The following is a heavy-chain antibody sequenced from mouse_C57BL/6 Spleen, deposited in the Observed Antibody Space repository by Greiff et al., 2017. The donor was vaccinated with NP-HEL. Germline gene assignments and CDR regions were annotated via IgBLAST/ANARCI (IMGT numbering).Heavy chain of an antibody. V-gene: IGHV1-55*01. J-gene: IGHJ4*01. Sequence: VQLQQPGAELVKPGASVKMSCKASGYTFTSYWITWVKQRPGQGLEWIGDIYPGSGSTNYNEKFKSKATLTVDTSSSTAYIQLSSLTSEDSAVYYCARKGAYYSNEGDAMDYWGQGTSVTVSS. D-gene: IGHD2-5*01. CDR3: ARKGAYYSNEGDAMDY. CDR2: IYPGSGST. CDR1: GYTFTSYW.